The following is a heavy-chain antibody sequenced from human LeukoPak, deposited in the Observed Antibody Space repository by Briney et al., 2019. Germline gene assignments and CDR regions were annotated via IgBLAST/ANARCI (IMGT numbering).Heavy chain of an antibody. CDR2: ISYDGSNK. CDR1: GFTFSSYG. CDR3: AKDASATLPYYFDY. J-gene: IGHJ4*02. V-gene: IGHV3-30*18. Sequence: PGGSLRLSCAASGFTFSSYGMHWVRQAPGKGLEWVAVISYDGSNKYYADSVKGRLTISRDNSKNTLYLQMNSLRAEDTAVYYCAKDASATLPYYFDYWGREPWSPSPQ. D-gene: IGHD2-15*01.